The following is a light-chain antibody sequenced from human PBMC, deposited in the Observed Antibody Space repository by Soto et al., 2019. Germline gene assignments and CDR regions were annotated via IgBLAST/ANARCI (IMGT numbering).Light chain of an antibody. J-gene: IGKJ3*01. CDR1: QTIIRY. V-gene: IGKV1-39*01. CDR2: AAS. Sequence: DIQMTQSPSSLSASVGDRVTISCRASQTIIRYLNWYQQKPGKAPKLLIYAASSLESGVPSRFSGSRSGTDITLTISSLQPDDFATYYCQQSYNTLTSGTGTTVDVK. CDR3: QQSYNTLT.